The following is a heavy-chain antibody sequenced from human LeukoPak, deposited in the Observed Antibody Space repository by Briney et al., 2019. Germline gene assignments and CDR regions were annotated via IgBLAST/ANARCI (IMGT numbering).Heavy chain of an antibody. CDR3: ARSHSSGWYPTYWYFDL. CDR1: GGSISSYY. J-gene: IGHJ2*01. CDR2: IYTSGST. V-gene: IGHV4-4*07. D-gene: IGHD6-19*01. Sequence: SETLSLTCTVSGGSISSYYWSWIRQPAGKGLEWIGRIYTSGSTNYNPSLESRVTMSVDTSKNQFSLKLSSVTAADTAVYYCARSHSSGWYPTYWYFDLWGRGTLVTVSS.